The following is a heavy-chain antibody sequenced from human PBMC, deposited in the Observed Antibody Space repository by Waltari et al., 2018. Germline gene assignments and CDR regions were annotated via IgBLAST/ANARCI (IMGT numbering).Heavy chain of an antibody. CDR2: SYYRGST. Sequence: QVQLQESGPGLVKPSETLSLTCTVSGGSISSHYWSWIRQPPGKGLEWIGYSYYRGSTNYNPSLESRVTISVDTSKNQVSLKRSSVTAADTAVYYCARESVAGRDYWGQGTLVTVSS. D-gene: IGHD6-19*01. V-gene: IGHV4-59*11. CDR1: GGSISSHY. J-gene: IGHJ4*02. CDR3: ARESVAGRDY.